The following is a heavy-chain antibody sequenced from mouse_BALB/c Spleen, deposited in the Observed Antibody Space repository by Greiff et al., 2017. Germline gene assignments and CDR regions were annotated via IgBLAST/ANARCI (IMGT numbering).Heavy chain of an antibody. Sequence: VQLQQPGAELVKPGASVKLSCKASGYTFTSYWMHWVKQRPGQGLEWIGEINPSNGRTNYNEKFKSKATLTVDKSSSTAYMQLSSLTSEDSAVYYCARGGYGNYHYWGQGTTLTVSS. D-gene: IGHD2-1*01. V-gene: IGHV1S81*02. J-gene: IGHJ2*01. CDR2: INPSNGRT. CDR1: GYTFTSYW. CDR3: ARGGYGNYHY.